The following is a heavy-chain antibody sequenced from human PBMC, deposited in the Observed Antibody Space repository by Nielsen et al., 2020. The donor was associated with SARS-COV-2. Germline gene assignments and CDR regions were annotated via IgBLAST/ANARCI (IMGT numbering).Heavy chain of an antibody. CDR2: IYSGGST. J-gene: IGHJ6*02. Sequence: WIRQPPGKGLEWVSVIYSGGSTYYADSVKGRFTISRDNSKNTLYLQMNSLRAEDTAVYYCARDSSGWYALTTYYYYGMDVWGQGTTVTVSS. D-gene: IGHD6-19*01. CDR3: ARDSSGWYALTTYYYYGMDV. V-gene: IGHV3-53*01.